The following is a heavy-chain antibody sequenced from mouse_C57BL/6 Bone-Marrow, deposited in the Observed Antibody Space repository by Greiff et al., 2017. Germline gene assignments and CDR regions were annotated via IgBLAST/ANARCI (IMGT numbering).Heavy chain of an antibody. CDR2: IWSGGST. V-gene: IGHV2-2*01. J-gene: IGHJ3*01. Sequence: QVQLKQSGPGLVQPSQSLSITCTVSGFSLTSYGVHWVRQSPGKGLAWLGVIWSGGSTDYNAAFISRLSISKDNSKSQVFFKMNSLQADDTAIYYCARKDYYDYDEGTWFAYWGQGTLVTVSA. CDR3: ARKDYYDYDEGTWFAY. CDR1: GFSLTSYG. D-gene: IGHD2-4*01.